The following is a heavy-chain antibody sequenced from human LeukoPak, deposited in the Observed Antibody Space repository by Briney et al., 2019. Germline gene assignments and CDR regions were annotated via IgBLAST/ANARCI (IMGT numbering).Heavy chain of an antibody. J-gene: IGHJ4*02. CDR2: ISGSGGST. CDR1: GFTFSSYA. Sequence: QPGGSPRLSCAASGFTFSSYAMSWVRQAPGKGLEWVSAISGSGGSTYYADSVKGRFTISRDNSKNTLYLQMNSLRAEDTAVYYCAKDAGIDWLLSTYYFDYWGQGTLVTVSS. D-gene: IGHD3-9*01. CDR3: AKDAGIDWLLSTYYFDY. V-gene: IGHV3-23*01.